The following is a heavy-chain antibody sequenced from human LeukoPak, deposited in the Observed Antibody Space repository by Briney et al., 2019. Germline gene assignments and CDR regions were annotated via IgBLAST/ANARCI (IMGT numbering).Heavy chain of an antibody. CDR2: IIPIFGTA. CDR1: GGTFSIYA. V-gene: IGHV1-69*13. D-gene: IGHD2-15*01. J-gene: IGHJ2*01. CDR3: ARDRGKDSPYFDL. Sequence: SVKVSCTASGGTFSIYAISWVRHAPGQGLEWMGGIIPIFGTANYAQKFQGRVTITADESTSTAYMELSSLRSEDTAVYYCARDRGKDSPYFDLWGRGTLVTVSS.